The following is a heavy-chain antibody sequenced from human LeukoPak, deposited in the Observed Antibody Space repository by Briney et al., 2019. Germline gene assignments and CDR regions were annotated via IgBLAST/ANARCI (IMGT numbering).Heavy chain of an antibody. Sequence: SETLSLTCAVYGGSFSGYYWSWIRQPPGKGLEWIGEINHSGSTNYNPSLKSRVTISVDTSKNQFSLKLSSVTAADTAVYYCARGRGLRIGLPAAYYFDYWGQGTLVTVSS. CDR2: INHSGST. D-gene: IGHD2-15*01. CDR3: ARGRGLRIGLPAAYYFDY. CDR1: GGSFSGYY. J-gene: IGHJ4*02. V-gene: IGHV4-34*01.